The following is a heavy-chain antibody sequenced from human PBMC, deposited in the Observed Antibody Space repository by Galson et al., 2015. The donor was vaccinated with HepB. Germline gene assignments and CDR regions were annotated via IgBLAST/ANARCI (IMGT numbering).Heavy chain of an antibody. CDR1: GYTFTGYY. D-gene: IGHD5-12*01. CDR3: ARARYSAYASLQYSFDY. J-gene: IGHJ4*02. V-gene: IGHV1-2*05. CDR2: INPNTGGT. Sequence: SVKVSCKASGYTFTGYYMHWVRQAPGQGLEWMGRINPNTGGTNYAQKFQGRVTMTTDASISTAYMELSRLRSDDTVVYYCARARYSAYASLQYSFDYWGQGTLVSVSS.